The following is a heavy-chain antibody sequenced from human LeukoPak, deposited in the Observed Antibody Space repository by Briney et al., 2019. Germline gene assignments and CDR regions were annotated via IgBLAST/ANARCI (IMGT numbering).Heavy chain of an antibody. D-gene: IGHD4-17*01. J-gene: IGHJ4*02. Sequence: ASETLSLTCAVYGGSFSGYYWSWIRQPPGKGLEWIGEINHSGSTNYNPSLKSRVTISVDTSKNQFSLKLSSVTAADTAVYYCARDRSTVTTYIDYWGQGTLVTVSS. CDR1: GGSFSGYY. V-gene: IGHV4-34*01. CDR3: ARDRSTVTTYIDY. CDR2: INHSGST.